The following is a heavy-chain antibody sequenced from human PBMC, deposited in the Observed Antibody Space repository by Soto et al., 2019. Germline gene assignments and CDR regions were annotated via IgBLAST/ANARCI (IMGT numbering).Heavy chain of an antibody. J-gene: IGHJ5*02. CDR3: AAERGYL. CDR1: GFTFTSSS. Sequence: QMQLVQSGPEVKKPGTSVKVSCKASGFTFTSSSVQWVRQARGQGLEWIGWIVVGTGETKYAQKFQERVTLDRDISTTPASIEVSSLTSVDPAVYYCAAERGYLWGQGTLVTVSS. V-gene: IGHV1-58*01. CDR2: IVVGTGET. D-gene: IGHD3-10*01.